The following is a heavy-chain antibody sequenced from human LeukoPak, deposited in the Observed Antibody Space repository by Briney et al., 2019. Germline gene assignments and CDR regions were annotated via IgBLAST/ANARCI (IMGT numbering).Heavy chain of an antibody. CDR1: GGSISSGGYY. Sequence: SETLSLTCTVSGGSISSGGYYWSWIRQHPGKGLEWIGYIYYSGSTYYNPSFKSRVTISVDTSKNQFSLKLSSVTAADTAVYYCARDGTDNWFDPWGQGTLVTVSS. J-gene: IGHJ5*02. V-gene: IGHV4-31*03. D-gene: IGHD1-1*01. CDR2: IYYSGST. CDR3: ARDGTDNWFDP.